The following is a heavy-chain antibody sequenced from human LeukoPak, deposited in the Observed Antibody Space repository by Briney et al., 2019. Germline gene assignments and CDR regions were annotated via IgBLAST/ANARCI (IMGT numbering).Heavy chain of an antibody. CDR1: GGSISSFY. V-gene: IGHV4-59*01. Sequence: PSETLSLTCSDSGGSISSFYWSWIRQPPGKGLEWIGYIYYTGITKYNPSLKSRVTISSDTSKNQFSRKVSSATAAATAMYYCTRDLGYSASCERFDWFDPWGRGTLVTVSS. CDR3: TRDLGYSASCERFDWFDP. J-gene: IGHJ5*02. CDR2: IYYTGIT. D-gene: IGHD5-24*01.